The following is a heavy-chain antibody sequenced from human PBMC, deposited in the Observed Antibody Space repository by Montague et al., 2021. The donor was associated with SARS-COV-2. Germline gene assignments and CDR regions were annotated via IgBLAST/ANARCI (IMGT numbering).Heavy chain of an antibody. CDR2: ISTSAYTT. CDR1: GFTFSNYD. J-gene: IGHJ3*02. V-gene: IGHV3-48*03. Sequence: SLRLSCAASGFTFSNYDMNWVRQAPGKGPEWIPYISTSAYTTSYAGSVKGRLTISRDNGKNSLYLQMNSLRVEDTAVYYCTRDYRSIVGDGLDIWGQGTKVTVSS. D-gene: IGHD3-16*02. CDR3: TRDYRSIVGDGLDI.